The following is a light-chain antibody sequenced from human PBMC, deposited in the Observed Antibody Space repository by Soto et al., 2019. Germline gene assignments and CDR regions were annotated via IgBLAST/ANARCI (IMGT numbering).Light chain of an antibody. V-gene: IGLV2-11*01. J-gene: IGLJ2*01. Sequence: QSVLTQPRSVSGSPGQSVTISCTGTSSDIGGYNYVSWYQQHPGKAPKLMIYDVSERPSGVPDRFSASKSGNTASLTISGPQAEDGGGYYCLPYASSYTPVLFGGGTQLTVL. CDR3: LPYASSYTPVL. CDR2: DVS. CDR1: SSDIGGYNY.